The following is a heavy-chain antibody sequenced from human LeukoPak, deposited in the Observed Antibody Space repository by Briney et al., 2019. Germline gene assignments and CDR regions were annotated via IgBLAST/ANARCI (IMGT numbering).Heavy chain of an antibody. J-gene: IGHJ4*02. CDR3: ARGLPDYYLWD. CDR2: IYHSGST. V-gene: IGHV4-30-2*01. CDR1: GGAISSGGYY. D-gene: IGHD3-16*01. Sequence: PSETLSLTCTVSGGAISSGGYYWSWIRQPPGKGLEWIGYIYHSGSTYYNPSLKSRVTISVDRSKNQFSLKLSSVTAADTAVYYCARGLPDYYLWDWGQGTLVTVSS.